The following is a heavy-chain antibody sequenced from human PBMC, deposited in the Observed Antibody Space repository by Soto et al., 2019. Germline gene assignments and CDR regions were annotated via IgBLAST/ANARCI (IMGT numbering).Heavy chain of an antibody. CDR1: GGSISSYY. V-gene: IGHV4-59*01. Sequence: SETLSLTCTVSGGSISSYYWSWSRKRPGKGLEWIGYIYYSGSTNYNPSLKSRVTISVDTSKNQFSLKLSSVTAADTAVYYCASTRGGYSSSWYDYWGQGTLVTVSS. J-gene: IGHJ4*02. CDR2: IYYSGST. CDR3: ASTRGGYSSSWYDY. D-gene: IGHD6-13*01.